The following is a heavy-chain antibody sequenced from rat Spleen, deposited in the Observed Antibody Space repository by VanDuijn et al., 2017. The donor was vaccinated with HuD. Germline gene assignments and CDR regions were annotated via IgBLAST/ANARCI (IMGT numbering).Heavy chain of an antibody. CDR1: GFPFSDHY. V-gene: IGHV5-20*01. Sequence: EVQLVESGGGLVQPGRSLKLSCAASGFPFSDHYMAWVRQAPTKGLEWVASISYDGDNTYYRDSVKGRFTISRDNAKNTQYLQMDSLRSEYTATYYCASIGTTRDYFDYWGQGVMVTVSS. D-gene: IGHD1-5*01. J-gene: IGHJ2*01. CDR3: ASIGTTRDYFDY. CDR2: ISYDGDNT.